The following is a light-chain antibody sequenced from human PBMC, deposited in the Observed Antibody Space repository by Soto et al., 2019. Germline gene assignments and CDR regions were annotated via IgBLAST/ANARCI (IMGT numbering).Light chain of an antibody. Sequence: EIVMTQSPATLSVSPGERASLSCGASQSISSSFLAWYQQKPGQAPRLLIYGASSRATGIPDRFSGTGSETDFTLTISRLEPEDFAVYYCQQYDNSPITFGQGTKVDIK. V-gene: IGKV3-20*01. J-gene: IGKJ1*01. CDR3: QQYDNSPIT. CDR2: GAS. CDR1: QSISSSF.